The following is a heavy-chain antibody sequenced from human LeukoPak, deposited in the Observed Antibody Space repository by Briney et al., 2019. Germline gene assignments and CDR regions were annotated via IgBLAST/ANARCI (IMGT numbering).Heavy chain of an antibody. CDR3: ARTYYYDSSGLNPLDY. D-gene: IGHD3-22*01. Sequence: SETLSLTCAVYGGSFSGYYWSWIRQPPGKGLEWIGEINHSGSTSYNPSLKSRVTISVDTSKNQFSLKLSSVTAADTAVYYCARTYYYDSSGLNPLDYWGQGTLVTVSS. CDR2: INHSGST. V-gene: IGHV4-34*01. J-gene: IGHJ4*02. CDR1: GGSFSGYY.